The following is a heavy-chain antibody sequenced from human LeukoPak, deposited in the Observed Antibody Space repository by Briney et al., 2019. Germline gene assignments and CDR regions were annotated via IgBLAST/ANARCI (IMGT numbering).Heavy chain of an antibody. CDR1: EYTLTELS. CDR2: FDPEDGET. D-gene: IGHD6-19*01. Sequence: GASVKVSCKVSEYTLTELSMHWVRQAPGEGLEWMGGFDPEDGETIYAQKFQGRVTMTEDTSANTAYMELTSLKSEDTAVYYCARGVVSSSGSDYWGQGTLVTVSS. CDR3: ARGVVSSSGSDY. V-gene: IGHV1-24*01. J-gene: IGHJ4*02.